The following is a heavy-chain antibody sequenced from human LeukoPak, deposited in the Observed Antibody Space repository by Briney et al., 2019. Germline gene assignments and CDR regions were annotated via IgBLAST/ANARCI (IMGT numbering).Heavy chain of an antibody. CDR1: GGTFSSYA. J-gene: IGHJ4*02. CDR3: ARVSVAGAPVHYFDY. D-gene: IGHD6-19*01. CDR2: IIPIFGTA. V-gene: IGHV1-69*13. Sequence: ASVKVSCKASGGTFSSYAISWVRQAPGQGLEWMGGIIPIFGTANYAQKFQGRVTITADESTSTAYMELSSLRSEDTAVYYCARVSVAGAPVHYFDYRGQGTLVTVSS.